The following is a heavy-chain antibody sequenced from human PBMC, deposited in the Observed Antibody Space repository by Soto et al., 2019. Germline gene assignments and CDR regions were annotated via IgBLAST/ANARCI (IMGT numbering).Heavy chain of an antibody. V-gene: IGHV4-38-2*02. D-gene: IGHD6-19*01. J-gene: IGHJ4*01. CDR2: IYHGGTT. CDR3: ARAHVIVVAGSTFDY. Sequence: SETLSLTCTVSGYSISSGSYWGWIRQPPGEGPEWIASIYHGGTTFYNPSLKSRITISVDTSHNQFSLNLRSVTAADTAVYYCARAHVIVVAGSTFDYWGHGXLVTVYS. CDR1: GYSISSGSY.